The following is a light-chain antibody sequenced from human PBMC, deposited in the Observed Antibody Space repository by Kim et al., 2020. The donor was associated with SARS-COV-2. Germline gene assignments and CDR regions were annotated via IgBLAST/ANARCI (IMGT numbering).Light chain of an antibody. Sequence: GQRVTISCSGSSPNIESNSVDWFQHLPGTAPKLLIHTTNQRPSGVPDRFSGFKSGTSASLAISGLQSEDEADYYCASWDDRLNGWVFGGGTQLTVL. CDR2: TTN. V-gene: IGLV1-44*01. CDR3: ASWDDRLNGWV. CDR1: SPNIESNS. J-gene: IGLJ3*02.